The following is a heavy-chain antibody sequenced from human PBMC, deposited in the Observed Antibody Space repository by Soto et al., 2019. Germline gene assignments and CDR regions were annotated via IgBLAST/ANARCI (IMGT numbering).Heavy chain of an antibody. CDR2: IIPISDTT. Sequence: QVQLVQSGAEVKKPGSSVKVSCKASGGTFSSYAISWVRQAPGQGLEWMGGIIPISDTTNYAQKFQGRVRTTADGSTSTAYRVLSSLRFEDMSVYYSMKSQGRSTSLDIYYYCYYGMDVWGQGTTVTVSS. CDR3: MKSQGRSTSLDIYYYCYYGMDV. V-gene: IGHV1-69*01. J-gene: IGHJ6*02. CDR1: GGTFSSYA. D-gene: IGHD2-2*01.